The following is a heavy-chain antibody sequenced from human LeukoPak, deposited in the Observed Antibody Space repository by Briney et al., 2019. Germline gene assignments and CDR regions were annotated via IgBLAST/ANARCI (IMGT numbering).Heavy chain of an antibody. CDR3: ARDRGAVADWFDP. CDR1: GYTLTSYY. Sequence: ASMKVSCKASGYTLTSYYMHWVRQAPGQGLEWMGWINPNSGGTNYAQKFQGRVTMTRDTSISTAYMELSRLRSDDTAVYYCARDRGAVADWFDPWGQGTLVTVSS. D-gene: IGHD6-19*01. V-gene: IGHV1-2*02. J-gene: IGHJ5*02. CDR2: INPNSGGT.